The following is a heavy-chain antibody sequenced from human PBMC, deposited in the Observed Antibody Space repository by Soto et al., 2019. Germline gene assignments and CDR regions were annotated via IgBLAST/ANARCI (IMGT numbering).Heavy chain of an antibody. CDR2: IWYDGSNK. V-gene: IGHV3-33*01. CDR3: ARDELYSSSGAVDY. Sequence: QVQLVASGGGVVQPGRSLRLSCAASGFTFSSYGMHWVRQAPGKGLEWVAVIWYDGSNKYYADSVKCRFTISRDNSKNPLYLLMNSLRAEDTDVYYCARDELYSSSGAVDYWGQGTLVTVSS. D-gene: IGHD6-13*01. CDR1: GFTFSSYG. J-gene: IGHJ4*02.